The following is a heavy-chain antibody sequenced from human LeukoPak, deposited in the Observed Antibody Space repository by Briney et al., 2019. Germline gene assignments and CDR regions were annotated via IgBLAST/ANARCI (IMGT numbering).Heavy chain of an antibody. V-gene: IGHV3-21*01. CDR1: GFTFSSYS. D-gene: IGHD1/OR15-1a*01. J-gene: IGHJ4*02. CDR3: ARGFFGTIDY. CDR2: ISSSSSYI. Sequence: PGDSLRLSCAASGFTFSSYSMNWVRQAPGKGLEWVSSISSSSSYIYYADSVKGRFTISRDNAKNSLYLQMNSLRAEDTAVYYCARGFFGTIDYWGQGTLVTVSS.